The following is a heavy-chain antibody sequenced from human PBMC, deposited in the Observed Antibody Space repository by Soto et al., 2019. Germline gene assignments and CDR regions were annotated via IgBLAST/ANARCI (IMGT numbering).Heavy chain of an antibody. CDR1: GFTFTSSA. CDR3: AAARITIFGVVMIGXDP. CDR2: IVVGSGNT. Sequence: SVKVSCKASGFTFTSSAVQWVRQARGQRLEWIGWIVVGSGNTNYAQKFQERVTITRDMSTSTAYMGLSSLRSEDTAVYYCAAARITIFGVVMIGXDPWGQGTLVTVSS. V-gene: IGHV1-58*01. J-gene: IGHJ5*02. D-gene: IGHD3-3*01.